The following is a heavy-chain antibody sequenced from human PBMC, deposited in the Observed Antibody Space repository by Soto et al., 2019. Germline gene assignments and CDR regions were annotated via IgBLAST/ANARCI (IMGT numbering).Heavy chain of an antibody. D-gene: IGHD3-3*01. J-gene: IGHJ4*02. CDR2: ISYDGSNK. CDR3: ARHKRDIRFLEWSYYFDY. Sequence: QVQLVESGGGVVQPGRSLRLSCAASGFTFSSYAIHWVRQAPGKGLEWVALISYDGSNKYYADSVKGRFTISRDNSKNTMYLRMNSLRAEDTAVYYCARHKRDIRFLEWSYYFDYWGQGTLVTVSS. V-gene: IGHV3-30-3*01. CDR1: GFTFSSYA.